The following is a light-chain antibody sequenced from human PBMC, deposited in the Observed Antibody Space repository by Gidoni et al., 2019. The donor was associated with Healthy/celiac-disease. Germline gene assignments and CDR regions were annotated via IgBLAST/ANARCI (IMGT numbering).Light chain of an antibody. CDR2: EVS. CDR1: SSDVGSYNR. CDR3: RSFTSRSTFVV. Sequence: QPALTQPPSVSGSPGQSVTISCTGTSSDVGSYNRVPWYQQPPGTAPQLMIYEVSNRPSGVPARFSGSQSGHPASLTLSGLPAEDQADYYCRSFTSRSTFVVFGRRAQLTLL. V-gene: IGLV2-18*02. J-gene: IGLJ2*01.